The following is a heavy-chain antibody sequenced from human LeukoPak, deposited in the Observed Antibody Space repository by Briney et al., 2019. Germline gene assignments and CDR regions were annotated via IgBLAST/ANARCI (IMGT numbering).Heavy chain of an antibody. J-gene: IGHJ4*02. D-gene: IGHD3-16*02. CDR2: ISYDGSNK. Sequence: GGSLRLSCAASGFTFSTCGMHWVRQAPGKGLEWVAVISYDGSNKFYADSVKGRFTISRDNSKNTLYLQMNSLRPEDTAVYYCAKNGFTFGGLIDINFDYWGQGTLVTVSS. CDR3: AKNGFTFGGLIDINFDY. CDR1: GFTFSTCG. V-gene: IGHV3-30*18.